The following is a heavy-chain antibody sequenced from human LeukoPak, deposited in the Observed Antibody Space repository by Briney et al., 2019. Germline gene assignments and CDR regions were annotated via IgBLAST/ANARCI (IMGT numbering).Heavy chain of an antibody. J-gene: IGHJ4*02. D-gene: IGHD5-18*01. CDR1: GFTFSSYW. Sequence: PGRSLRLSCAASGFTFSSYWTHWVRQVPGKGLVWVARINPGGSSITYADSVKGRFTISRDNSKNTLYLQMNSLRAEDTAVYYCAKDFGYSYPRYYFDYWGQGTLVTVSS. V-gene: IGHV3-74*01. CDR2: INPGGSSI. CDR3: AKDFGYSYPRYYFDY.